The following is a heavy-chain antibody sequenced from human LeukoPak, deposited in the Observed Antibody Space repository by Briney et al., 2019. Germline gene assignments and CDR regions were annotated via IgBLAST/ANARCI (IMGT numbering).Heavy chain of an antibody. D-gene: IGHD1-26*01. V-gene: IGHV3-23*01. CDR2: ISASGGST. Sequence: GGSLRLSCAASGVTFSSYAMSWVRQAPGKGLEWVSGISASGGSTYYADSVKGRFTISRDNSKNTLYLEMNSLRAEDTAVYYCAKDFIVGATIGYNWGQGTLVTVSS. CDR1: GVTFSSYA. J-gene: IGHJ4*02. CDR3: AKDFIVGATIGYN.